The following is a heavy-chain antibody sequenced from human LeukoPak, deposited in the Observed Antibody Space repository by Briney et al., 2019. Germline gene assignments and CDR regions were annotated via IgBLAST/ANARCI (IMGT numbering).Heavy chain of an antibody. CDR1: GFTFHDYA. CDR3: AKDRNYRDLDSLDI. J-gene: IGHJ3*02. CDR2: INWNSGSV. D-gene: IGHD4-11*01. V-gene: IGHV3-9*01. Sequence: GRSLRLSCVASGFTFHDYAMHWVRQAPGEGLEWVSGINWNSGSVGYADSVKGRFTISRDNAKNSLSLQMNGLGVEDTALYYCAKDRNYRDLDSLDIWGQGTMVTVSS.